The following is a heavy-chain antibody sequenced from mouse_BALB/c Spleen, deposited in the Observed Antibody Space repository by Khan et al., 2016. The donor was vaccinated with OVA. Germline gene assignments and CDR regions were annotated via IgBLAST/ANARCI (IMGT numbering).Heavy chain of an antibody. CDR1: GFSLTSYG. Sequence: VQLQESGPGLVQPSQSLSITCTVSGFSLTSYGVHWVRQSPGKGLEWLGVIWSGGITDYSAAFISRLSISKDNSKSQVFFIMNSLQANDTAIYYCARNYDYDEGLAYWGQGTLVTVSA. V-gene: IGHV2-2*02. J-gene: IGHJ3*01. CDR3: ARNYDYDEGLAY. D-gene: IGHD2-4*01. CDR2: IWSGGIT.